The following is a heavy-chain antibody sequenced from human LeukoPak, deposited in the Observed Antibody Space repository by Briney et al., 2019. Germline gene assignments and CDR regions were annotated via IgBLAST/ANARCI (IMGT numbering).Heavy chain of an antibody. V-gene: IGHV3-64*01. CDR1: GFPFSTYA. CDR2: ISSNGGTT. CDR3: ARSSGSYDY. J-gene: IGHJ4*02. D-gene: IGHD1-26*01. Sequence: GGSLRLSCAASGFPFSTYAMHWVRQAPGKGPEYVSVISSNGGTTFYANSVKGRFTISRDNSKNTLYLQMGSLRPEDMAVYFCARSSGSYDYWGQGTLVTVSS.